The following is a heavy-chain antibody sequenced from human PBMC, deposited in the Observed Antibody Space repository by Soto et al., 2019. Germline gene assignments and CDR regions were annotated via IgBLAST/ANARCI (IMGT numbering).Heavy chain of an antibody. V-gene: IGHV4-59*01. CDR2: IYYSGYT. Sequence: QVQLQESGPGLVKPSETLSLTCTVSGGSISSYYWNWIRQPPGKGLEWIGYIYYSGYTKYNPSLKLRVTMSVDTPKNQLPLQLSSLTAADTAVYYCARHGLQGYNYYGMDVWGQGTTVTVSS. CDR3: ARHGLQGYNYYGMDV. CDR1: GGSISSYY. D-gene: IGHD4-4*01. J-gene: IGHJ6*02.